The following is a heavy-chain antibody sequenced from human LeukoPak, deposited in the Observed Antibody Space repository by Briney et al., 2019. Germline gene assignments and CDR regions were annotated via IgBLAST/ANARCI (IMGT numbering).Heavy chain of an antibody. J-gene: IGHJ5*02. CDR3: ARGRFSSSWRRGWFDP. V-gene: IGHV4-34*01. CDR1: GGSFSGYY. D-gene: IGHD6-13*01. Sequence: PSETLSLTCAVYGGSFSGYYWSWIRQSPGKGLEWIGEINHSGSTNYNPSLKSRVTISVDTSKNQFSLKLSSVTAADTAVYYCARGRFSSSWRRGWFDPWGQGTLVTVSS. CDR2: INHSGST.